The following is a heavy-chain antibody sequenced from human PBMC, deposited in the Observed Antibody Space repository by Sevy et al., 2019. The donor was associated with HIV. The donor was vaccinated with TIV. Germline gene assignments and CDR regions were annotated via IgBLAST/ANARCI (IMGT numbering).Heavy chain of an antibody. J-gene: IGHJ6*02. CDR1: GFAFQTFG. D-gene: IGHD2-8*01. CDR2: IRYDGSNK. Sequence: GGSLRLSCSAFGFAFQTFGMHWVRQAPGKGMEWVAYIRYDGSNKYYGHSVRGRFTISRDNSKSTLYVQLNSLRAEDTAVYYCARGRKTTQEWLEELDYYYGMDVWGQGTSVTVSS. V-gene: IGHV3-30*02. CDR3: ARGRKTTQEWLEELDYYYGMDV.